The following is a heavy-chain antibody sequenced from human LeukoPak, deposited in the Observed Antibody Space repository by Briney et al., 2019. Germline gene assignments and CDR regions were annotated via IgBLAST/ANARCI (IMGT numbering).Heavy chain of an antibody. Sequence: ASVKVSCKASGYTFTNYGISWVRQAPGQGLEWMAWISANNGETRYAQNLQGRVTMTTDTSTSTAYMEPRSLRSDDTAVYYCARVPPSAHQLLSSDYWGQGTQVTVSS. V-gene: IGHV1-18*04. CDR2: ISANNGET. J-gene: IGHJ4*02. D-gene: IGHD2-2*01. CDR3: ARVPPSAHQLLSSDY. CDR1: GYTFTNYG.